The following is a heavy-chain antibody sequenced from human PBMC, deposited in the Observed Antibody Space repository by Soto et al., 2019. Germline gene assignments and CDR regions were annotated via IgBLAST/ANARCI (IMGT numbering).Heavy chain of an antibody. CDR2: ISPYNGKT. D-gene: IGHD2-2*03. CDR3: AREQTKWIKDAFDL. CDR1: GYTLISYG. J-gene: IGHJ3*01. V-gene: IGHV1-18*01. Sequence: QVQLVQSGGEVKEPGASVRVSCKASGYTLISYGINWVRQAPGQGLEWLGWISPYNGKTDYAQKLQGRVTMTTDTSTSTAYMELRSLTSDDTAVYYCAREQTKWIKDAFDLWGQGTLVTVSS.